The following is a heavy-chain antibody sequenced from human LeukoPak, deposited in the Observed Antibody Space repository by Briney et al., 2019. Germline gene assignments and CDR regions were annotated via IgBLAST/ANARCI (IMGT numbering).Heavy chain of an antibody. CDR3: ARDGGVYCSSSNCYPRSFDV. Sequence: GGSLRLSCAAAGFTFSDHYMSWIRQSPGKGLEYISYISSTGKTIYYADSVQGRFTISRDNAKNSLCLQMSSLRAEDTALYYRARDGGVYCSSSNCYPRSFDVWGQGSMVPVSS. D-gene: IGHD2-15*01. CDR2: ISSTGKTI. J-gene: IGHJ3*01. CDR1: GFTFSDHY. V-gene: IGHV3-11*04.